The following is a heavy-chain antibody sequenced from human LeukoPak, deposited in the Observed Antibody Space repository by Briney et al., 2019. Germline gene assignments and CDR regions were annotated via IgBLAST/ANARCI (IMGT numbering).Heavy chain of an antibody. CDR1: GFTFSIYA. CDR2: ISGSGGST. CDR3: AKNIAVAGRSYYYNYMDV. V-gene: IGHV3-23*01. Sequence: GGSLRLSCAASGFTFSIYAMNWVRQAPGKGLEWVSAISGSGGSTYYADSVKGRFTISRDNSKNTLYLQMNSLRAEDTAVYYCAKNIAVAGRSYYYNYMDVWGKGTTVTVSS. J-gene: IGHJ6*03. D-gene: IGHD6-19*01.